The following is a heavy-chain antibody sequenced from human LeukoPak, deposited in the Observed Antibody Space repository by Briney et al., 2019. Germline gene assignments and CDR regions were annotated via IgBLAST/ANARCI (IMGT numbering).Heavy chain of an antibody. D-gene: IGHD6-13*01. J-gene: IGHJ4*02. CDR3: AGTAAAGDY. V-gene: IGHV4-59*08. CDR1: VGSISSYY. Sequence: SETLSLTCTVSVGSISSYYWSWIRQPPEKGLEWIGYIYYSVSTNYNPSLKSRVTISVDTSKHQFSLKLSSVTAADTAVYYCAGTAAAGDYWGQGTLVTVSS. CDR2: IYYSVST.